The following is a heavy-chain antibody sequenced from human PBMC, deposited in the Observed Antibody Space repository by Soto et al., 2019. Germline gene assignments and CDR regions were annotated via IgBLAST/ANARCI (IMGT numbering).Heavy chain of an antibody. CDR1: GFTFSNAW. Sequence: EVQLVESGGGLVQPGGSLRLSCAASGFTFSNAWMSWVRQAPGKGLEWVGRIKSKTDGGTTDYAAPVKGRFTISRDDSKNTLYLQMNSLKTEDTAVYYCTTNPVVTAEFYGMDVWGQGTTVTVSS. J-gene: IGHJ6*02. CDR2: IKSKTDGGTT. D-gene: IGHD2-21*02. V-gene: IGHV3-15*01. CDR3: TTNPVVTAEFYGMDV.